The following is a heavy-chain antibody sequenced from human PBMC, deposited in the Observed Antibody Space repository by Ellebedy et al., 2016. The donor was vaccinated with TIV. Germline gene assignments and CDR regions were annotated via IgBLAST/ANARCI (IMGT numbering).Heavy chain of an antibody. CDR1: GFTFSNYH. CDR3: TRAETSIVGTD. D-gene: IGHD1/OR15-1a*01. CDR2: IWSDGSLN. V-gene: IGHV3-33*01. J-gene: IGHJ4*02. Sequence: GESLKISCAASGFTFSNYHMHWVRQAPGKGLKWVALIWSDGSLNYYADSVEGRFTLSRDSSKNTLYLQMNSLRAEDTAVYYCTRAETSIVGTDWGEGTLVTVSS.